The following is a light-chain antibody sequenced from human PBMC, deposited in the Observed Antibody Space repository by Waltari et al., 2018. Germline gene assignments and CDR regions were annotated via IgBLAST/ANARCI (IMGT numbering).Light chain of an antibody. J-gene: IGLJ3*02. CDR3: QSYDKLLSGSL. CDR2: SNN. CDR1: SSHIGAGYD. Sequence: QSVLTQPPSVSGAPGQSLTISCTGTSSHIGAGYDVHWYQQFPGTAPKLLLYSNNNRPSGVPGRFSASKSGTSASLAITGLQAEDEADYYCQSYDKLLSGSLFGGGTKLTV. V-gene: IGLV1-40*01.